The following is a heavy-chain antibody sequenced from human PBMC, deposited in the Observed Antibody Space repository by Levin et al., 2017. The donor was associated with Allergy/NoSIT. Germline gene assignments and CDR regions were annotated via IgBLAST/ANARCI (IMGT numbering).Heavy chain of an antibody. V-gene: IGHV3-30-3*01. CDR2: ISYDGSNK. D-gene: IGHD6-19*01. J-gene: IGHJ4*02. CDR3: ARAGGGSGWYRGVFDY. CDR1: GFTFSSYA. Sequence: QTGGSLRLSCAASGFTFSSYAMHWVRQAPGKGLEWVAVISYDGSNKYYADSVKGRFTISRDNSKNTLYLQMNSLRAEDTAVYYCARAGGGSGWYRGVFDYWGQGTLVTVSS.